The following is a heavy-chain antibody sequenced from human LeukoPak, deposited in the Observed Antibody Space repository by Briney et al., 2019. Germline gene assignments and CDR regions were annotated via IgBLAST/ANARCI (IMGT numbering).Heavy chain of an antibody. CDR1: GFTFSSYG. V-gene: IGHV3-23*01. J-gene: IGHJ3*02. CDR2: ISGSGGST. Sequence: GGSLRLSCAASGFTFSSYGMSWVRQAPGKGLEWISAISGSGGSTYYADSVKGRFTISRDNSKNTLYLQMNSLRAEDTAVYYCAKLSPTSLSGWPPWGAFDIWGQGTMVTVSS. CDR3: AKLSPTSLSGWPPWGAFDI. D-gene: IGHD6-19*01.